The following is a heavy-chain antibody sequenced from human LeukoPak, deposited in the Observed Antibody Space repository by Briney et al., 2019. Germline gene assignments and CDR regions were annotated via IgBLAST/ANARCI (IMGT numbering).Heavy chain of an antibody. CDR1: GFTFSSYA. Sequence: GGSLRLSCAASGFTFSSYAMSWVRQAPGKGLEGVSAISGSGGSTYYADSVKGRFTISRDNSKNTLYLQMNSLRAEDTAVYYCAKGPYSSSWSDYWGQGTLVTVSS. D-gene: IGHD6-13*01. V-gene: IGHV3-23*01. CDR2: ISGSGGST. CDR3: AKGPYSSSWSDY. J-gene: IGHJ4*02.